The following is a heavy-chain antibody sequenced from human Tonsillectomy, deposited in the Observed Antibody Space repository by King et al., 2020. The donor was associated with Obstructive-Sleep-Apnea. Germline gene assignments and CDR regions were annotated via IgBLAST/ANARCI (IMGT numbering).Heavy chain of an antibody. Sequence: QLQESGPGLVKPSQTLSLTCTVSGGSISSGDYYWSWIRQPPGKGLEWIGYIYYSGSTYYNPSLKIRVTISLDTSKNQFSLKLSSVTAADTAVYYCARGRSSSWYGEERTEDVDYWGQGTLVTVSS. V-gene: IGHV4-30-4*01. J-gene: IGHJ4*02. CDR3: ARGRSSSWYGEERTEDVDY. CDR2: IYYSGST. CDR1: GGSISSGDYY. D-gene: IGHD6-13*01.